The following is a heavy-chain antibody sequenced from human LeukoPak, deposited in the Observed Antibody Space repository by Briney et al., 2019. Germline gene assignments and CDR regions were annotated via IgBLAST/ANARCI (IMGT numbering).Heavy chain of an antibody. CDR2: INHSGST. CDR1: GGSFSGYY. Sequence: SETLSLTGAVYGGSFSGYYWSWIRQPPGKGLEWIGEINHSGSTNYNPSLKSRVPISVDTSKNQFSLKLSSVTAADTAVYYCARGGSALASIKFDYWGQGTLVTVSS. J-gene: IGHJ4*02. CDR3: ARGGSALASIKFDY. D-gene: IGHD3-10*01. V-gene: IGHV4-34*01.